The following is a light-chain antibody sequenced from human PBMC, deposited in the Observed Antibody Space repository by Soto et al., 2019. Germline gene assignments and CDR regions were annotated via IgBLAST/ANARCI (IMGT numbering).Light chain of an antibody. J-gene: IGKJ4*01. CDR1: QSVGRNF. CDR2: GAS. Sequence: EIVLTQSPGTLSLSPGESTTLSCRASQSVGRNFLAWYQQKPGRAPRLLIHGASYRATGIPDRFSGSGAETDFTLTISRLEPEDAAVYYWHQYAASPRTFGGGTKVEIK. CDR3: HQYAASPRT. V-gene: IGKV3-20*01.